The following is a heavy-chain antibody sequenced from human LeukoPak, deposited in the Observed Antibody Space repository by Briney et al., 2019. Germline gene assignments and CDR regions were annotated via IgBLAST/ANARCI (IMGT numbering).Heavy chain of an antibody. CDR3: AMYYYGSGSYFDP. CDR2: IYYSGST. J-gene: IGHJ5*02. CDR1: GGSVSSGSYY. V-gene: IGHV4-61*01. D-gene: IGHD3-10*01. Sequence: KPSETLSLTCTVSGGSVSSGSYYWSWIRQPPGKGLEWIGYIYYSGSTNYNPSLKSRVTISVDTSKNQFSLKLSSVTAADTAVYYCAMYYYGSGSYFDPWGQGTLVTVSS.